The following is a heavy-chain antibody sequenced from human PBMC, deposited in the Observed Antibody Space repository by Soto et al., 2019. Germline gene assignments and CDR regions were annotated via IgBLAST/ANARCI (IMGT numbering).Heavy chain of an antibody. CDR3: ARRRSGYDYWFDP. CDR2: IYYIGSP. Sequence: SETLSLTCTVSGGSIRSNYWSWIRQPPGKGQEYIGSIYYIGSPHYNPSLKSRVTISLDTSKSQISLQLSSVTAADTAVYYCARRRSGYDYWFDPWGQGTQVTVSS. V-gene: IGHV4-59*08. J-gene: IGHJ5*02. D-gene: IGHD5-12*01. CDR1: GGSIRSNY.